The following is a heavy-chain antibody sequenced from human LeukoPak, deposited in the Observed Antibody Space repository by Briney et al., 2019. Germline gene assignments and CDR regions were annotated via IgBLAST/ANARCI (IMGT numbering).Heavy chain of an antibody. Sequence: ASVKVSCKASGYTFTSYYMHWVRQAPGQGLEWMGIINPSGGSTSYAQKFQGRVTMTRDTSTSTVYMELNSLRAEDTAVYYCANWRDILAAVDYWGQGTLVTVSS. D-gene: IGHD3-3*02. CDR3: ANWRDILAAVDY. CDR1: GYTFTSYY. CDR2: INPSGGST. V-gene: IGHV1-46*01. J-gene: IGHJ4*02.